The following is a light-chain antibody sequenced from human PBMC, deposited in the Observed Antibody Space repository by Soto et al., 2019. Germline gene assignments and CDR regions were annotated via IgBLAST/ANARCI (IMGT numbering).Light chain of an antibody. J-gene: IGKJ2*02. CDR2: STS. CDR3: QDTYTTPCS. Sequence: DIQMTQSPSSLSASVGDTVTITCRVSQNVGRYLHWYQQKPRVAPRLLIYSTSNLERGVPSRFSGSGYGTDFTLTISGLQPEDGGIYYCQDTYTTPCSFGQGTRLEI. CDR1: QNVGRY. V-gene: IGKV1-39*01.